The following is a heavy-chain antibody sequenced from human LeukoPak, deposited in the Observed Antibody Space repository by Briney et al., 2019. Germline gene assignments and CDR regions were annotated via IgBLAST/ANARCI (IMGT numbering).Heavy chain of an antibody. J-gene: IGHJ3*02. CDR3: ARVYCSGGSCYGGYAFDI. CDR1: GYTFTSYG. D-gene: IGHD2-15*01. Sequence: ASVTVPCTASGYTFTSYGISWVRQAPGQGLEWMGWISAYKGNTNHAQKLQGRVTMTTDTSTSTAYMELRSLRSDDTAVYYCARVYCSGGSCYGGYAFDIWGQGTMVTVSS. CDR2: ISAYKGNT. V-gene: IGHV1-18*01.